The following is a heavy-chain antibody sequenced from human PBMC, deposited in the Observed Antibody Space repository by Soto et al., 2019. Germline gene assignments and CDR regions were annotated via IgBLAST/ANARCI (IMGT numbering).Heavy chain of an antibody. Sequence: AASVKVSCKASGYSFTSYDINWVRQATGQGLEWMGWMNPDSGNTDYGQNFQGRVTMTRDTSTRTAYMELSSLRSEDTAVYFCARSSFLIPVADHWGQGTLVTVSS. CDR1: GYSFTSYD. D-gene: IGHD6-19*01. V-gene: IGHV1-8*01. J-gene: IGHJ4*02. CDR2: MNPDSGNT. CDR3: ARSSFLIPVADH.